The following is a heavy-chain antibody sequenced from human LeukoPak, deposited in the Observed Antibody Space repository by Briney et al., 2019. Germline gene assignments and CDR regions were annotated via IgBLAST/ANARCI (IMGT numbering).Heavy chain of an antibody. CDR2: INPNSGGS. D-gene: IGHD6-6*01. CDR3: ARLRRGQLGHSDY. V-gene: IGHV1-2*02. Sequence: ASVKVSCKASGYTFTAYYIHWVRQAPGQGLEWMGWINPNSGGSKCAQNFQGRVTMTRDTSISTAYMELSRLRSDDTAVYYCARLRRGQLGHSDYWGQGTLVTVSS. J-gene: IGHJ4*02. CDR1: GYTFTAYY.